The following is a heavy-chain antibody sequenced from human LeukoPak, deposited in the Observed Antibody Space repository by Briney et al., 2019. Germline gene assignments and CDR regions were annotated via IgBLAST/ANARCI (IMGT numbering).Heavy chain of an antibody. V-gene: IGHV3-49*04. CDR2: IRSKAYGGTT. Sequence: GGPLRLSCAASGFTFGDYAMSWVRQAPGKGLEWVGFIRSKAYGGTTEYAASVKGRFTISRDDSKSIAYLQMNSLKTEDTAVYYCTRDRHDLYCSGGSCYSAYAFDIWGQGTMVTVSS. J-gene: IGHJ3*02. D-gene: IGHD2-15*01. CDR3: TRDRHDLYCSGGSCYSAYAFDI. CDR1: GFTFGDYA.